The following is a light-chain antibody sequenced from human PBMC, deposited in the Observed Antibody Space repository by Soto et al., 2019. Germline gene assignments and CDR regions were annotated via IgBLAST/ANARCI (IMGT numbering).Light chain of an antibody. V-gene: IGKV1-33*01. CDR2: DTS. CDR1: HDIGTY. J-gene: IGKJ4*01. CDR3: QQFDSVPLT. Sequence: DVQMNQSPSSLSASVGDRVTITCQASHDIGTYLNWYQHKPGKAPKLLIFDTSHLATGVPARFSGSGSDTYFTFTITNLQAEDFAAYYCQQFDSVPLTFGGGTHVEI.